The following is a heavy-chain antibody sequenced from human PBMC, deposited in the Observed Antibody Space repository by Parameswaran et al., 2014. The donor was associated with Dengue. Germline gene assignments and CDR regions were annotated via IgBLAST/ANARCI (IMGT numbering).Heavy chain of an antibody. CDR3: ARDLGYYGSGSYYIGLFDP. J-gene: IGHJ5*02. D-gene: IGHD3-10*01. Sequence: KWIRQPPGKGLEWVSSISSSSSYIYYADSVKGRFTISRDNAKNSLYLQMNSLRAEDTAVYYCARDLGYYGSGSYYIGLFDPWGQGTLVTVSS. CDR2: ISSSSSYI. V-gene: IGHV3-21*01.